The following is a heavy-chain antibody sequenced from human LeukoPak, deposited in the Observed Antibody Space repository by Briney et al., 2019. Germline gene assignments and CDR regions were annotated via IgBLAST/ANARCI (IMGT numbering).Heavy chain of an antibody. V-gene: IGHV3-74*01. CDR3: GRGVSYGHY. D-gene: IGHD3-16*01. J-gene: IGHJ4*02. Sequence: GSLRLSCAASGFTFSRYWMHWVRQVPGKGLVWVSRVNPDGSSTTYVDSVKGRFTSSRDNAKNTLYLQMNRLRVEDTSVYYCGRGVSYGHYWGQGILVTVSS. CDR1: GFTFSRYW. CDR2: VNPDGSST.